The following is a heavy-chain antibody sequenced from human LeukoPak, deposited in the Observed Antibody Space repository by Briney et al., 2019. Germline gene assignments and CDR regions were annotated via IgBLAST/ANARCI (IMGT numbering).Heavy chain of an antibody. CDR1: GFTFSSYA. J-gene: IGHJ4*02. CDR2: ISTNGGST. Sequence: GGSLRLSCESSGFTFSSYAMSWVRQPPGKGLEWVSGISTNGGSTSYAGSVKGRLTIPRDNPKKMRYMEMNSLRAEDTAVYYGSVVHRYYDGSGYWVQWGQGTLVTVSS. D-gene: IGHD3-22*01. V-gene: IGHV3-23*01. CDR3: SVVHRYYDGSGYWVQ.